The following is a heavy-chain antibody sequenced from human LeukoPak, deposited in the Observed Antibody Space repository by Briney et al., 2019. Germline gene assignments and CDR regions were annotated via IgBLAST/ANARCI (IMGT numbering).Heavy chain of an antibody. CDR1: GFTFSSYS. V-gene: IGHV3-21*01. J-gene: IGHJ5*02. CDR2: ISSSSSYI. D-gene: IGHD3-10*01. CDR3: ARGGRFTMVRGVTNWFDP. Sequence: PGGSLRLSCAASGFTFSSYSMNWVRQAPGKGLEWVSSISSSSSYIYYADSVKGRFTISRDSAKNSLYLQMNSLRAEDTAVYYCARGGRFTMVRGVTNWFDPWGQGTLVTVSS.